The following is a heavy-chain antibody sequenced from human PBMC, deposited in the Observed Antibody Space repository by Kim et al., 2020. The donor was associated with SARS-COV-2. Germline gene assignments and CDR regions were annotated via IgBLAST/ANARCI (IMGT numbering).Heavy chain of an antibody. CDR2: INSDGSST. V-gene: IGHV3-74*01. D-gene: IGHD3-9*01. CDR3: ARVLAGYDILTGYYWDWYFDL. CDR1: GFTFSSYW. J-gene: IGHJ2*01. Sequence: GGSLRLSCAASGFTFSSYWMHWVRQAPGKGLVWVSRINSDGSSTSYADSVKGRFTISRDNAKNTLYLQMNSLRAEDTAVYYCARVLAGYDILTGYYWDWYFDLWGRGTLVTVSS.